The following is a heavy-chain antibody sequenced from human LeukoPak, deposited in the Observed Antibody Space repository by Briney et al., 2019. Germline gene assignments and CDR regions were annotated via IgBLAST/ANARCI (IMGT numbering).Heavy chain of an antibody. CDR3: AGHPLVATISDWFDP. Sequence: SETLSLTCTVSGDSISNSRYYWGWIRQPPGQGLEWIWSIYYSGNTFYNPSLKSRVAMSVDTSKNQFSLSLRSMTATDTATYYCAGHPLVATISDWFDPWGQGALVTVSS. J-gene: IGHJ5*02. CDR1: GDSISNSRYY. D-gene: IGHD5-12*01. CDR2: IYYSGNT. V-gene: IGHV4-39*01.